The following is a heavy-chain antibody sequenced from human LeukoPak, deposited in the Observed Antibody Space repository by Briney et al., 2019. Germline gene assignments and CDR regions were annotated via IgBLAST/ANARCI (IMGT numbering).Heavy chain of an antibody. J-gene: IGHJ4*02. CDR1: GYTFTGYY. CDR3: ARGGVRADIVVVPAGSDY. CDR2: INPNSGGT. V-gene: IGHV1-2*06. D-gene: IGHD2-2*01. Sequence: GASVTVSFTASGYTFTGYYMHWVRRAPGQGLEWMGRINPNSGGTNYAQKFQGRVTMTRDTSISTAYMELSRLRFDDTAVYYCARGGVRADIVVVPAGSDYWGQGTLVTVSS.